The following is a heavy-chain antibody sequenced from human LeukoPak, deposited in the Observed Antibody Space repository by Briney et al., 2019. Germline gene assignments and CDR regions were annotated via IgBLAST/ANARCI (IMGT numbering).Heavy chain of an antibody. J-gene: IGHJ3*02. CDR2: IYYSGST. CDR3: ASLGRELGAFDI. D-gene: IGHD1-26*01. Sequence: SETLSLTCTVSSGSISSYYWTWIRQPPGKGLEWIGYIYYSGSTYYNPSLKSRVTISVDTSKNQFSLKLSSATAADTAVYYCASLGRELGAFDIWGQGTMVTVSS. CDR1: SGSISSYY. V-gene: IGHV4-59*06.